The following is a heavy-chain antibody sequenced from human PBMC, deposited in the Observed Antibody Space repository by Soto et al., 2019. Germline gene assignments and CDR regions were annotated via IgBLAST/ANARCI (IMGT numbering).Heavy chain of an antibody. CDR3: ARGTLSLGSWDNWFDP. D-gene: IGHD6-13*01. CDR1: GYTFTSYG. CDR2: ISAYNGNT. V-gene: IGHV1-18*01. Sequence: ASVKVSCKASGYTFTSYGISWVRQAPGQGLEWMGWISAYNGNTNYAQKLQGRVTMTTDTSTSTAYMELRSLRSDDTAVYYCARGTLSLGSWDNWFDPWGQGTLVTVSS. J-gene: IGHJ5*02.